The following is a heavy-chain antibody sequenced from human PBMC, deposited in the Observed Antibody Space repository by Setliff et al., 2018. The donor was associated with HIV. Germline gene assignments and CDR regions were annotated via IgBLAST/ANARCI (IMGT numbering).Heavy chain of an antibody. CDR1: GGSISGYF. CDR2: VYSTGST. J-gene: IGHJ4*02. V-gene: IGHV4-59*01. CDR3: ATGIDNFWSGYAN. Sequence: PSETLSLTCTVSGGSISGYFWNWIRQPPGKGLEWIGYVYSTGSTNSKSSLKSRVTISVDTSKNLFSLKLTSVTPADTAVYYCATGIDNFWSGYANWGQGTLVTVSS. D-gene: IGHD3-3*01.